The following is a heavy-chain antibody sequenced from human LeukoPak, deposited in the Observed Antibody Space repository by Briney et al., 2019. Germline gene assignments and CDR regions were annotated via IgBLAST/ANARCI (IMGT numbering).Heavy chain of an antibody. CDR3: ARDGYSYGSSVDY. J-gene: IGHJ4*02. CDR1: GFTFSSYA. D-gene: IGHD5-18*01. V-gene: IGHV3-21*01. Sequence: GGSLRLSCAASGFTFSSYALSRVRQAPGKGLEWVSSISSSSSYIYYADSVKGRFTISRDNAKNSLCLQMNSLRAEDTAVYYCARDGYSYGSSVDYWGQGTLVTVSS. CDR2: ISSSSSYI.